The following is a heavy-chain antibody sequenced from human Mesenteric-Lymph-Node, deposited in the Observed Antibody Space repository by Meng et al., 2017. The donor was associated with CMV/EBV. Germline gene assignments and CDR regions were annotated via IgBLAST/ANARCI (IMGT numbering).Heavy chain of an antibody. CDR2: IKQDGSEK. CDR3: ARDCSTNCPFQPRGDY. J-gene: IGHJ4*02. CDR1: GFTFSSYA. D-gene: IGHD2-2*01. V-gene: IGHV3-7*01. Sequence: GESLKISCAASGFTFSSYAMHWVRQAPGKGLEWVANIKQDGSEKYYVDSVKGRFTISRDNAKNSLHLQIDSLRAEDTAVYHCARDCSTNCPFQPRGDYWGQGTLVTVSS.